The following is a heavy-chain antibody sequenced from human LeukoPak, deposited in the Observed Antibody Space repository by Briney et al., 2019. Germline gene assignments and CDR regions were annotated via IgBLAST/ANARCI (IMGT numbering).Heavy chain of an antibody. V-gene: IGHV3-21*01. D-gene: IGHD3-3*01. J-gene: IGHJ4*02. CDR2: ISSSSSYI. CDR1: GFTFRSYS. Sequence: PGGSLRLSCAASGFTFRSYSMHWVRQAPGKGLEWVSSISSSSSYIYYADSVKGRFTISRDNAKNSLYLQMNSLRAEDKAVYYCARGVGFLEWLLLDYFGYWGQGTLVTVSS. CDR3: ARGVGFLEWLLLDYFGY.